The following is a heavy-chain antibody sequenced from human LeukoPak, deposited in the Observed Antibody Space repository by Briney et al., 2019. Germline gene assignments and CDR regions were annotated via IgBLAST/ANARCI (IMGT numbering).Heavy chain of an antibody. D-gene: IGHD2-2*01. V-gene: IGHV3-53*01. J-gene: IGHJ6*03. CDR2: IYSGGIT. CDR1: GFTVSSNY. CDR3: AREAWGSTRYYYYMDV. Sequence: GGSLRLSCAASGFTVSSNYMSWVRQAPGKGLAWASAIYSGGITYYSASVQGRLTISRYNSKNTRYLQMNSLRAEDTAVYYCAREAWGSTRYYYYMDVWGKGTTVTVSS.